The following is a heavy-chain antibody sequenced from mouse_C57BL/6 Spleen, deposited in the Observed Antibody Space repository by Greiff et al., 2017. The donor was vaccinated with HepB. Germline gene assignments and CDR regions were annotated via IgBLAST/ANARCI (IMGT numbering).Heavy chain of an antibody. CDR3: AREGYDGWGY. D-gene: IGHD2-2*01. V-gene: IGHV1-81*01. CDR1: GYTFTSYG. Sequence: VQLVESGAELARPGASVKLSCKASGYTFTSYGISWVKQRTGQGLEWIGEIYPRSGNTYYNEKFKGKATLTADKSSSTAYMELRSLTSEDSAVYFCAREGYDGWGYWGQGTTLTVSS. J-gene: IGHJ2*01. CDR2: IYPRSGNT.